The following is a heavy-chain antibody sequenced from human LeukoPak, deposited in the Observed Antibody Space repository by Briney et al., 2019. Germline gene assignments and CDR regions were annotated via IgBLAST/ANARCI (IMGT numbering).Heavy chain of an antibody. CDR2: IYYSGST. V-gene: IGHV4-59*01. D-gene: IGHD3-3*01. Sequence: SETLSLTCTVSGGSISSYYWSWIRQPPGKGLEWIVYIYYSGSTNYNPSLKSRVTISVDTPKNQFRLKLSSVTAADTAVYYCASGDVGYYDVWSGYPRAFDYWGQGTLVTVSS. CDR1: GGSISSYY. CDR3: ASGDVGYYDVWSGYPRAFDY. J-gene: IGHJ4*02.